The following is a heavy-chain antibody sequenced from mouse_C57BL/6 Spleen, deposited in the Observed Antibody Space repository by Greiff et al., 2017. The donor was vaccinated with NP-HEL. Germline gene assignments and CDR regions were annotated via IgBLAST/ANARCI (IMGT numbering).Heavy chain of an antibody. Sequence: QVQLQQSGAELVKPGASVKISCKASGYAFSSYWMNWVKQRPGKGLEWIGQIYPGDGDTNYNGKFKGKATLTADQSSSTAYMQLSSLTSEDSAVYFGARRGVPGAMDYWGQGTSVTVSS. CDR3: ARRGVPGAMDY. CDR1: GYAFSSYW. J-gene: IGHJ4*01. D-gene: IGHD2-14*01. CDR2: IYPGDGDT. V-gene: IGHV1-80*01.